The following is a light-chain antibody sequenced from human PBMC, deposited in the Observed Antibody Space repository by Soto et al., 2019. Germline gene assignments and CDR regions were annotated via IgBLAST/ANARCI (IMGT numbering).Light chain of an antibody. CDR1: SSDVGGYNF. CDR2: DVS. Sequence: QSVLTKPASVSGSPGQSITISCTGTSSDVGGYNFVSWYQQLPGKVPKLLIYDVSIRPSGISHRFSGSKSGNTASLTISGLQAEDEGDYYCSSYTTTSTPYAFGTGTKVTVL. J-gene: IGLJ1*01. CDR3: SSYTTTSTPYA. V-gene: IGLV2-14*03.